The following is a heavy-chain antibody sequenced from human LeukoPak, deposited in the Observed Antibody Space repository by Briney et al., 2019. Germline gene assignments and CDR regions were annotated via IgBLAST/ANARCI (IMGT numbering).Heavy chain of an antibody. V-gene: IGHV3-23*01. CDR2: ISGSGGST. CDR1: GFTFSNYA. Sequence: GGSLRLSCAASGFTFSNYAMNWVRQAPGGGLEWVSAISGSGGSTYYADSVKGRFTISRDNSKNTLFLLMNSLRADDTAVYYCASPLYSGSYLGSFWGQGTLVTVSS. J-gene: IGHJ4*02. D-gene: IGHD1-26*01. CDR3: ASPLYSGSYLGSF.